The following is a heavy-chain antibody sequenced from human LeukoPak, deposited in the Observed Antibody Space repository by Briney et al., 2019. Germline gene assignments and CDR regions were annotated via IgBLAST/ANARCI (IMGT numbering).Heavy chain of an antibody. CDR3: ARSANVVYYFDY. D-gene: IGHD2-15*01. CDR1: GGSFSGYY. J-gene: IGHJ4*02. V-gene: IGHV4-34*01. Sequence: PSETLSLTCAVYGGSFSGYYWSWIRQPPGKGLEWIGEINHSGSTNYNPSLKSRVTISVDTSKNQFSLKLSSVTAADTAVYYCARSANVVYYFDYWGQGTLVTVS. CDR2: INHSGST.